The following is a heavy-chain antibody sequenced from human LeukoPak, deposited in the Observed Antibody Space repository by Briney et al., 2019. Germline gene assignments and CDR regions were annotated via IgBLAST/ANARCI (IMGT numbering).Heavy chain of an antibody. CDR3: ARADDGYYSNWFDP. Sequence: ASVKVSCKASGYTFTSYAMNWVRQAPGQGLEWMGWINTNTGNPTYAQGFTGRFVFSLDTSVSTAYLQISSLKAEDTAVYYCARADDGYYSNWFDPWGQGTLVTVSS. CDR1: GYTFTSYA. V-gene: IGHV7-4-1*02. J-gene: IGHJ5*02. D-gene: IGHD3-22*01. CDR2: INTNTGNP.